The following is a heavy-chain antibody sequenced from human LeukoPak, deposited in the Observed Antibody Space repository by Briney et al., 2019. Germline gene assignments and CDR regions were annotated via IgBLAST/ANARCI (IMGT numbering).Heavy chain of an antibody. CDR2: ITNSGNSK. Sequence: GGSLRLSCAASGFTFSSSAMSWVRQAPGKGLEWVSYITNSGNSKSYADSVKGRFTISRDNTKNSLYLQMNGLRAEDTAVYYCARATYYYDSSGYYPGAYFDYWGQGTLVTVSS. CDR1: GFTFSSSA. CDR3: ARATYYYDSSGYYPGAYFDY. J-gene: IGHJ4*02. D-gene: IGHD3-22*01. V-gene: IGHV3-48*01.